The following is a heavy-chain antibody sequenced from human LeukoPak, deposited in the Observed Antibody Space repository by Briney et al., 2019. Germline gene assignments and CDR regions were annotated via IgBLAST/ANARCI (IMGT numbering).Heavy chain of an antibody. CDR3: ARLIVGATDFDY. Sequence: SETLSLTCAVYGGSFSGYYWSWIRQPPGKGLEWIGEINHSGSTSYNPSLKSRVTISVDTSKNQFSLKLSSVTAADTVVYYCARLIVGATDFDYWGQGTLVTVSS. V-gene: IGHV4-34*01. CDR2: INHSGST. J-gene: IGHJ4*02. D-gene: IGHD1-26*01. CDR1: GGSFSGYY.